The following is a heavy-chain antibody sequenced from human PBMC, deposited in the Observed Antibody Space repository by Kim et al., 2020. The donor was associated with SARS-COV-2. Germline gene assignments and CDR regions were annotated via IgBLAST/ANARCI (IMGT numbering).Heavy chain of an antibody. CDR1: GFTFSSYA. CDR3: ARDRSTHYFDY. J-gene: IGHJ4*02. V-gene: IGHV3-30*04. D-gene: IGHD2-2*01. Sequence: GGSLRLFCAASGFTFSSYAMHWVRQAPGKGLEWVAVISYDGSNKYYADSVKGRFTISRDNSKNTLYLQMNSLRAEDTAVYYCARDRSTHYFDYWGQGTL. CDR2: ISYDGSNK.